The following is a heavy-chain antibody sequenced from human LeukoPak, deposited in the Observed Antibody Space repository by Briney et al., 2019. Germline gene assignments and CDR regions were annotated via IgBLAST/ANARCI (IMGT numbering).Heavy chain of an antibody. D-gene: IGHD2/OR15-2a*01. CDR1: GYTFTSYD. J-gene: IGHJ4*02. Sequence: GASVKVSCKASGYTFTSYDINWVRQATGQGLEWMGWMNPNSGNTGYAQKFQGRVTMTRNTSISTAYMELSSLSSEDTAVYYCAREPPDNVVLGKYGYRGQGTLSPSPQ. V-gene: IGHV1-8*01. CDR2: MNPNSGNT. CDR3: AREPPDNVVLGKYGY.